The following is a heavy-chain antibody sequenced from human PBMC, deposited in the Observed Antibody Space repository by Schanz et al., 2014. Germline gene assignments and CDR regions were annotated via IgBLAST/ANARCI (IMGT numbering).Heavy chain of an antibody. CDR1: GFTFSSYA. CDR2: ISGSGVTI. J-gene: IGHJ6*02. V-gene: IGHV3-23*01. D-gene: IGHD3-3*01. Sequence: EVQLLESGGGLVQPGGSLRLSCAGSGFTFSSYAMSWVRQTPGRGLEWVSVISGSGVTIYYADSVKGRFTISRDNSKNTLYLQMNSLRAEDAAVYYCARFLARYQYYGVDVWGQGTTVTVS. CDR3: ARFLARYQYYGVDV.